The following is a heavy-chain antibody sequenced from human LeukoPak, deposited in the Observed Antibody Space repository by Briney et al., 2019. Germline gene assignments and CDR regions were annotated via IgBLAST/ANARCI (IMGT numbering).Heavy chain of an antibody. CDR2: IIPIFGTA. CDR3: ARGAPGIAVAGTLDTFDY. J-gene: IGHJ4*02. D-gene: IGHD6-19*01. V-gene: IGHV1-69*05. CDR1: GGTFSSYA. Sequence: SVKVSCKASGGTFSSYAISWVRQAPGQGLEWMGGIIPIFGTANYAQKFQGRVTITTDESTSTAYMELSSLRSEDTAVYYCARGAPGIAVAGTLDTFDYWGQGTLVTVSS.